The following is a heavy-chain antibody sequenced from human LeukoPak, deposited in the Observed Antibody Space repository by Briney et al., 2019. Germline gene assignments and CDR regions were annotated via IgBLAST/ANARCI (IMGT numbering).Heavy chain of an antibody. D-gene: IGHD6-19*01. V-gene: IGHV3-48*03. CDR2: ISSSGRSI. CDR1: GFTFNIYE. Sequence: GGSLRLSCAASGFTFNIYEMNWVRQAPGKGLEWVSCISSSGRSIYYADSVKGRFAISRDNAKDSLYLQMNSLRAEDTAVYYCAREDSSGFDYWGQGTLVTVSS. J-gene: IGHJ4*02. CDR3: AREDSSGFDY.